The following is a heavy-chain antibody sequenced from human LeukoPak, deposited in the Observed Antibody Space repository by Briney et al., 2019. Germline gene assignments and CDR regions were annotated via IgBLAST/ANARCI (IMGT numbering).Heavy chain of an antibody. D-gene: IGHD4-17*01. V-gene: IGHV3-30*18. CDR1: GFTFSSNG. CDR2: ISYDGSNK. J-gene: IGHJ4*02. CDR3: AKEGTTVTRTFDY. Sequence: GGSLRLSCAASGFTFSSNGMHWVRQAPGKGLEWVAVISYDGSNKYYADSVKGRFTISRDNSKNTLYLQMSSLRAEDTAVYYCAKEGTTVTRTFDYWGQGTLVTVSS.